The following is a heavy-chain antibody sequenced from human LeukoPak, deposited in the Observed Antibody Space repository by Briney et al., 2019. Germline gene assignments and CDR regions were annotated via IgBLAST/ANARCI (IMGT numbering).Heavy chain of an antibody. V-gene: IGHV4-61*01. Sequence: SETLSLTCTVSGGSVNSGNYYWSWIRQPPGKGLEWIAYIFYSGGTNYNPSLKSRVTMSIDTSKNQFSLRLSSVTAADTAFYYCTASYTSGFPEIDYWGQGTLVTVSS. CDR2: IFYSGGT. CDR3: TASYTSGFPEIDY. CDR1: GGSVNSGNYY. D-gene: IGHD6-19*01. J-gene: IGHJ4*02.